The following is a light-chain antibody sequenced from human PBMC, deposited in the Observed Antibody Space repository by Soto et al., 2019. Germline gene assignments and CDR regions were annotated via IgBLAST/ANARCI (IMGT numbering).Light chain of an antibody. CDR2: GAS. CDR3: QQYNNWPRT. CDR1: QSLSRDY. Sequence: EIVLTQSPGTLSLSPGERATLSCRASQSLSRDYLAWYQQIPGQAPRVLIYGASTRATGIPDRFSGSGSGTDFTLTISSLQSEDFAVYYCQQYNNWPRTFGQGTKLEIK. J-gene: IGKJ2*01. V-gene: IGKV3D-15*01.